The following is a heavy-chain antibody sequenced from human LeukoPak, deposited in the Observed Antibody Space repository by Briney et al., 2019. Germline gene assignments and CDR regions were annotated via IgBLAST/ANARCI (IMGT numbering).Heavy chain of an antibody. CDR1: GGTFSSYA. J-gene: IGHJ4*02. CDR3: ARGDSLYYYDSSGYPTPFDY. Sequence: SVKVSCKASGGTFSSYAISWVRQAPGQGLEWMGRIIPILGIANYAQKSQGRVTITADKSTSTAYMELSSLRSEDTAVYYCARGDSLYYYDSSGYPTPFDYWGQGTLVTVSS. CDR2: IIPILGIA. V-gene: IGHV1-69*04. D-gene: IGHD3-22*01.